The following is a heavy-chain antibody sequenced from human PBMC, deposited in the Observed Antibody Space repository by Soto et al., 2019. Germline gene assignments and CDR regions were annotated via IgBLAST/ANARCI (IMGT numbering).Heavy chain of an antibody. D-gene: IGHD3-10*01. V-gene: IGHV3-23*01. CDR2: ISGSGGST. CDR1: GFTFSSYA. CDR3: AKHPMLRGVSIPYYFYYGMDV. J-gene: IGHJ6*02. Sequence: GGSLRLSCAASGFTFSSYAMSWVHQAPGKGLEWVSAISGSGGSTYYADSVKGRFTISRDNSKNTLYLQMNSLRAEDTAVYYCAKHPMLRGVSIPYYFYYGMDVWGPGTTVTVP.